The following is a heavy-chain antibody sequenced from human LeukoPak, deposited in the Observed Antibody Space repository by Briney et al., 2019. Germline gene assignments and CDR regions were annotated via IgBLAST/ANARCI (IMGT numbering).Heavy chain of an antibody. V-gene: IGHV4-59*12. CDR1: GASISDSY. CDR3: ARDSYYYDSSGYPPLDAFDI. CDR2: IYYTGNN. D-gene: IGHD3-22*01. J-gene: IGHJ3*02. Sequence: PSETLSLTCSVSGASISDSYWTWIRQPPGKTLEWIGYIYYTGNNDYNPSLKSRVTISVDTSKNQFSLKLSSVTAADTAVYYCARDSYYYDSSGYPPLDAFDIWGQGTMATVSS.